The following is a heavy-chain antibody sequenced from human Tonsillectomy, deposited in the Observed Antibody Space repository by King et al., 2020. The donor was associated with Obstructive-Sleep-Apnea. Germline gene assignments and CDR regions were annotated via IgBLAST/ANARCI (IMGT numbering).Heavy chain of an antibody. J-gene: IGHJ4*02. V-gene: IGHV3-43D*03. CDR2: ITWNGGST. CDR1: GFTFDDYG. D-gene: IGHD4-17*01. Sequence: VQLVESGGVVVQPGGSLRLSCAASGFTFDDYGMHWVRQAPGKGLEWVSLITWNGGSTHYADSVEGRFTISSDNSKNSLYLQMNSLRPEDSALYYCAKDENGDYGAIGYWGQGTLVTVAS. CDR3: AKDENGDYGAIGY.